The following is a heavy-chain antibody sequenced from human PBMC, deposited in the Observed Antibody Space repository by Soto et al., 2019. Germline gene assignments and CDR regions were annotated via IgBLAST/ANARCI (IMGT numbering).Heavy chain of an antibody. V-gene: IGHV4-59*01. CDR1: GGSISSYY. CDR2: IYYSGST. J-gene: IGHJ3*02. D-gene: IGHD3-22*01. CDR3: ARDPSGYNDAFDI. Sequence: SETLSLTCTVSGGSISSYYWSWIRQPPGKGLEWIGYIYYSGSTNYNPSLKSRVTISVDTSKNQFSLKLSSVTAADTAVYYCARDPSGYNDAFDIWGQGTMVTVSS.